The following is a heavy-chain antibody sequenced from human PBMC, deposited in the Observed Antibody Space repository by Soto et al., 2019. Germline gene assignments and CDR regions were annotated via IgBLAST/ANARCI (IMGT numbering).Heavy chain of an antibody. CDR2: IDYNGVT. CDR3: GKVLVGATGHADSDS. V-gene: IGHV4-39*01. CDR1: GGSIYRSGYY. J-gene: IGHJ4*02. D-gene: IGHD2-15*01. Sequence: SETLSLTCTVSGGSIYRSGYYWGWIRQPPGRGLEWIGNIDYNGVTYSNPSLKSRVTISRDTSKNQFSLKLTSVTAADTALYYCGKVLVGATGHADSDSWGPGTLVTVSS.